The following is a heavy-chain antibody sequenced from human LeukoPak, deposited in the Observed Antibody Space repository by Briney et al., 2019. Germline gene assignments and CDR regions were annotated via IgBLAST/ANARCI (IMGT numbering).Heavy chain of an antibody. CDR1: GYTFTGYY. V-gene: IGHV1-2*06. CDR2: INPNSGGT. CDR3: ARGPGWGGSYYLVRSMGNWFDP. J-gene: IGHJ5*02. D-gene: IGHD1-26*01. Sequence: ASVKVSCKASGYTFTGYYMHWVRQAPGQGLEWMGRINPNSGGTNYAQKFQGRVTMTRDTSIRPAYMELSRLRSDDTAVYYCARGPGWGGSYYLVRSMGNWFDPWGQRTLVTVSS.